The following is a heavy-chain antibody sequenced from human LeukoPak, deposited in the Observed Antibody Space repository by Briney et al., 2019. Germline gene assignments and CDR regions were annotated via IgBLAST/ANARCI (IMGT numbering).Heavy chain of an antibody. CDR1: GYTFTGYY. CDR3: AKGMYYYDNSGVDV. CDR2: INPNSGGT. Sequence: ASVKVSCKASGYTFTGYYIYWVRQAPGQGLEWMGWINPNSGGTNYAQKFQGRVTMTRGTSISTAYMELSSLRSDDTAVYYCAKGMYYYDNSGVDVWGQGTTVTVSS. D-gene: IGHD3-22*01. J-gene: IGHJ6*02. V-gene: IGHV1-2*02.